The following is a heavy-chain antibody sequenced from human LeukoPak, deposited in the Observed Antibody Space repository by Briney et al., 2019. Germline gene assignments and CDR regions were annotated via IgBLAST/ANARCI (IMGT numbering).Heavy chain of an antibody. CDR3: ARVGTGSWYFDL. D-gene: IGHD3-10*01. Sequence: GGSLRLSCAASGFTFSSYSMNWVRQAPGKGLVWVSRINPDGGRISYADSVQGRFTISRDNAKNTVYLQMNSLRAEDTAVYYCARVGTGSWYFDLWGRGTLVTFSS. V-gene: IGHV3-74*01. CDR2: INPDGGRI. CDR1: GFTFSSYS. J-gene: IGHJ2*01.